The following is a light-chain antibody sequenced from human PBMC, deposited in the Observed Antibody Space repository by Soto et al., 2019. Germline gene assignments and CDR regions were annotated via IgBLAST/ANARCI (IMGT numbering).Light chain of an antibody. J-gene: IGKJ1*01. Sequence: DIQMTESPATLSASRVNRVTITFRASQSISSWLAWYQQKPGKAPKLLIYDDSSLESGVPSRFSGSGSGTEFTLTISSLQPDDFATYYCQQYKSYWTFGQGTKVDI. V-gene: IGKV1-5*01. CDR2: DDS. CDR3: QQYKSYWT. CDR1: QSISSW.